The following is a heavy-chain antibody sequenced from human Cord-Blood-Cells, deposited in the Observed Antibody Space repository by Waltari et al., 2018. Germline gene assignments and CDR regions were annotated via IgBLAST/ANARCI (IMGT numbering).Heavy chain of an antibody. CDR3: AKERGYSSSYYFDY. Sequence: EVQLVESGGGLVQPGGSLRLSWAASGLPFSSYAMSWVGQAPGKGLEWVSAISGSGGSTYYADSVKGRFTISRDNSKNTLYLQMNSLRAEDTAVYYCAKERGYSSSYYFDYWGQGTLVTVSS. V-gene: IGHV3-23*04. D-gene: IGHD6-6*01. CDR1: GLPFSSYA. CDR2: ISGSGGST. J-gene: IGHJ4*02.